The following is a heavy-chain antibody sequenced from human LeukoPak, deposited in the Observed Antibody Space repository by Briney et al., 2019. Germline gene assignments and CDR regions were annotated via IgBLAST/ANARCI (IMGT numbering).Heavy chain of an antibody. D-gene: IGHD3-9*01. CDR3: AETGPTDF. V-gene: IGHV3-30*03. CDR1: GFTFSSYG. J-gene: IGHJ4*02. Sequence: SGRSLRLSCAASGFTFSSYGMHWVRQAPGKGLEWVAAILHDGTNIHYAESVKGRFTISRDNSKIMLYLQMNSLRAEDTALYYCAETGPTDFWGQGTLVTVSS. CDR2: ILHDGTNI.